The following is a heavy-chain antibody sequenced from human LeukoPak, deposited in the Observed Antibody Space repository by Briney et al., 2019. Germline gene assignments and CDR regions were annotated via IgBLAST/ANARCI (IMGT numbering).Heavy chain of an antibody. D-gene: IGHD3-22*01. Sequence: SETLSLTCAVYGGPFSGYYWSWIRQPPGKGLEWIGEINHSGSTNYNPSLKSRVTISVDTSKNQFSLKLSSVTAADTAVYYCARAHSSGYYYWGQGTLVTVSS. CDR2: INHSGST. J-gene: IGHJ4*02. V-gene: IGHV4-34*01. CDR3: ARAHSSGYYY. CDR1: GGPFSGYY.